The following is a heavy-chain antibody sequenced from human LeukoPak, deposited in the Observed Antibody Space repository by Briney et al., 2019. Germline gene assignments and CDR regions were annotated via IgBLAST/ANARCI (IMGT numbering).Heavy chain of an antibody. CDR1: GGSFSGYD. J-gene: IGHJ4*02. Sequence: SETLSLTCAVYGGSFSGYDWSWIRQPPGKGLEWIGEINHSGSTNYNPSLKSRVTISVDTSKNQFSLKLSSVTAADTAVYYCARGAEDHYDFWRKIDYWGQGTLVTVSS. D-gene: IGHD3-3*01. CDR3: ARGAEDHYDFWRKIDY. CDR2: INHSGST. V-gene: IGHV4-34*01.